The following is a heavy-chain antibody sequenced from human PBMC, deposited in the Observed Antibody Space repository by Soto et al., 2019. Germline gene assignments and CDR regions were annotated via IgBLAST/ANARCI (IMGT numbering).Heavy chain of an antibody. CDR3: ARDLYPLAYYFDF. CDR1: GYTFTNHG. J-gene: IGHJ4*02. V-gene: IGHV1-18*04. Sequence: AAVKVSCKASGYTFTNHGISWVRQAPGQGLEWLGWISGHNGNTKYAQRLKGRVTMTADTSTSTAYMELRSLRSDDTAVYYCARDLYPLAYYFDFWGQGTLVTVSS. D-gene: IGHD2-8*01. CDR2: ISGHNGNT.